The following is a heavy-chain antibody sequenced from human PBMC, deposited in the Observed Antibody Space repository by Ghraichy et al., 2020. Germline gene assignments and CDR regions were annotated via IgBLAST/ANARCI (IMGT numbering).Heavy chain of an antibody. J-gene: IGHJ6*02. V-gene: IGHV3-48*01. D-gene: IGHD3-9*01. CDR2: ISSSSSTI. CDR1: GFTFSSYS. Sequence: GGSLRLSCAASGFTFSSYSLKWVRQAPGKGLEWVSYISSSSSTIYYADSVKGRFTISRDNAKNSLYLQMNSLRAEDTAVYYCASSMWYFDWLLESGMDVWGQGTTVTVSS. CDR3: ASSMWYFDWLLESGMDV.